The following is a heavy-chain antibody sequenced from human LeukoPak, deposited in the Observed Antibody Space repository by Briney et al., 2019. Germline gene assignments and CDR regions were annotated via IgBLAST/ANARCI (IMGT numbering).Heavy chain of an antibody. CDR1: GFTFSSYA. D-gene: IGHD3-3*01. CDR3: AKERYDFWGRTLSTD. CDR2: ISGSGDST. Sequence: QPGGSLRLSCAASGFTFSSYAMSWVRQAPGKGLEWVSAISGSGDSTYYADSVKGRFTISRDNSKNTLFLQMNSLRAEDTALYYCAKERYDFWGRTLSTDWGQGTLVTVSS. J-gene: IGHJ4*02. V-gene: IGHV3-23*01.